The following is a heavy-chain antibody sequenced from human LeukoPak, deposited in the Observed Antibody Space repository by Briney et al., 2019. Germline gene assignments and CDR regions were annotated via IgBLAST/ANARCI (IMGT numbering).Heavy chain of an antibody. D-gene: IGHD1-7*01. CDR1: GYTFTGYY. Sequence: ASVKVSCKASGYTFTGYYMHWVRQAPGQGLEWMGWINPNSGGTNYAQKFQGRVTMTRDTSISTAYMELSRPRSDDTAVYYCARERITGTRRGYFDYWGQGTLVTVSS. V-gene: IGHV1-2*02. CDR3: ARERITGTRRGYFDY. CDR2: INPNSGGT. J-gene: IGHJ4*02.